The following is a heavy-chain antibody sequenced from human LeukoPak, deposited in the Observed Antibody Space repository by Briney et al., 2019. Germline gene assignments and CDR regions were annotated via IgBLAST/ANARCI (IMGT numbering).Heavy chain of an antibody. CDR1: GYTFTSYD. CDR3: ARVRTTGTCFDP. V-gene: IGHV1-8*01. D-gene: IGHD1-1*01. J-gene: IGHJ5*02. CDR2: MNPNSGNT. Sequence: ASVKVFCKASGYTFTSYDINWVRQATGQGLEWRGWMNPNSGNTAYAQKFQDRVTMTRDTSLNTAYMELSSLRSEDTAVYYCARVRTTGTCFDPWGQGTLVTVSS.